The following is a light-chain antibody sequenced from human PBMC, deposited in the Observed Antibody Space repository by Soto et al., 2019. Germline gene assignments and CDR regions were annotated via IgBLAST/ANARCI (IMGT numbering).Light chain of an antibody. J-gene: IGKJ4*01. Sequence: EIVLTQSPATLSLSPGERATLSCRASQSINRHLAWYRQKPGQAPRLLIYDASNRATGIPARFSGSGSGTDFTLTISSLEPEDFGVHYSQQRSNWPPVTFGGGTKVEIK. CDR1: QSINRH. CDR2: DAS. CDR3: QQRSNWPPVT. V-gene: IGKV3-11*01.